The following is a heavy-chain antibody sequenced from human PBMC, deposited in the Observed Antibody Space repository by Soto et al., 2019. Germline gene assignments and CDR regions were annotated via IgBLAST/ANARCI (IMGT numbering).Heavy chain of an antibody. J-gene: IGHJ3*02. Sequence: GASVKVSCKASGGTFSSYAISWVRQAPGQGLEWMGGIIPIFGTANYAQKFQGRVTITADESTSTAYMELSSLRSEDTAVYYCARDWRTGDDAFDIWGQGTMVTVSS. V-gene: IGHV1-69*13. D-gene: IGHD7-27*01. CDR2: IIPIFGTA. CDR1: GGTFSSYA. CDR3: ARDWRTGDDAFDI.